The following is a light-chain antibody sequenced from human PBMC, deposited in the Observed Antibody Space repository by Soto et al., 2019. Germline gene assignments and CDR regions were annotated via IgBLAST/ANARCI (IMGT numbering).Light chain of an antibody. J-gene: IGKJ4*01. Sequence: EIVLTQSPGTLSLSPGERATLSCRASQSVDSDYLAWYQQKPGQAPRLLIYGSSGRATGIPDRFSGSGSGTDFTLTISGLEPEDFAVYYCQQYSNSPLTFGGGTKVEV. CDR2: GSS. V-gene: IGKV3-20*01. CDR3: QQYSNSPLT. CDR1: QSVDSDY.